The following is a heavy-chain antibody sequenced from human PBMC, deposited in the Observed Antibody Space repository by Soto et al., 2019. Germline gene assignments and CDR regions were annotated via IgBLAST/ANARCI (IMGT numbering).Heavy chain of an antibody. CDR3: ARAGYCSTTSCSYYGMDV. D-gene: IGHD2-2*01. CDR1: GFTFSSFE. Sequence: GGSLSLSCAASGFTFSSFEMNWVRQAPGKGLEWVSYISSSGRAIHYADSVKGRLTISRDNAKNSLYLQMNSLGAEDTAVYYCARAGYCSTTSCSYYGMDVWGQGTTVTVSS. J-gene: IGHJ6*02. CDR2: ISSSGRAI. V-gene: IGHV3-48*03.